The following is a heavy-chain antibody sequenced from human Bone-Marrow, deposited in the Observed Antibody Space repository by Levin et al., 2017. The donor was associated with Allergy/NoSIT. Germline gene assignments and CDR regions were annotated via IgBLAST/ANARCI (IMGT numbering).Heavy chain of an antibody. CDR2: VYSLGTT. Sequence: SPTLSLPCTVSGDSFTRSTSYWGWVRQPPGKGLEWIGSVYSLGTTHYNPSLKSRVTISVDTSKNQFSLNLTSMTAADTAIYYCAITMGYCSDGSCYSWGQGTLVTVSS. J-gene: IGHJ4*02. CDR3: AITMGYCSDGSCYS. CDR1: GDSFTRSTSY. D-gene: IGHD2-15*01. V-gene: IGHV4-39*01.